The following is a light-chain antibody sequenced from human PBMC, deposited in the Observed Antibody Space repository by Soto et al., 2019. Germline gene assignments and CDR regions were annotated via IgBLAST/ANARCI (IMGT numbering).Light chain of an antibody. CDR3: QQSYRPPT. V-gene: IGKV1-39*01. J-gene: IGKJ1*01. CDR1: QSISSY. CDR2: AAS. Sequence: DIQMTQSPSSLSASVGDRVAITCRASQSISSYLNWYQQKPGKAPKLLIYAASSLQSGVPSRFSGSGSGKDFTLTISSLQPEDFATYNCQQSYRPPTFAQGTKVDIK.